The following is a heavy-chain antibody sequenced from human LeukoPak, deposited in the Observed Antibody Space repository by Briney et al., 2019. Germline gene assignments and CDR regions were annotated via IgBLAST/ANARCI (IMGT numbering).Heavy chain of an antibody. CDR2: IRSKANSYAT. V-gene: IGHV3-73*01. CDR3: TRSSPIAAFDY. Sequence: GGSLRLSCAASGFTFSGSAMHWVRQASGKGLEWVGRIRSKANSYATAYAASVKGRFTISRDDSKNTAYLQTNSLKTEDTAVYYCTRSSPIAAFDYWGQGTLVTVSS. CDR1: GFTFSGSA. D-gene: IGHD6-13*01. J-gene: IGHJ4*02.